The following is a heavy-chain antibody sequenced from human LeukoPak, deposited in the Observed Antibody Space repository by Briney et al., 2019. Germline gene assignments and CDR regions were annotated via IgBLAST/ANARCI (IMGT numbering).Heavy chain of an antibody. V-gene: IGHV3-74*01. D-gene: IGHD3-9*01. Sequence: GGSLRLSCAASGFTFSSSWMQWVPQVPGEGLAWVSRISRDGSITNYADPVKGRFTISRGNAKNTVYLHMNSLRAEDTAVFYCVRKKRAPGSFDNWGQGTMVAVSS. CDR2: ISRDGSIT. CDR3: VRKKRAPGSFDN. J-gene: IGHJ3*02. CDR1: GFTFSSSW.